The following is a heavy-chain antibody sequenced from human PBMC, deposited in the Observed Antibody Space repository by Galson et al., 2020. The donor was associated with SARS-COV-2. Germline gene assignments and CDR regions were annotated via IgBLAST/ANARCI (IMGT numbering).Heavy chain of an antibody. CDR3: ATLANWGSGWGC. V-gene: IGHV3-21*01. CDR1: GFSFSDYT. D-gene: IGHD7-27*01. CDR2: ITSTGYYM. Sequence: GESLKISCAASGFSFSDYTMTWVRQAPGKGLEWVSSITSTGYYMYYEDSVKGRFTISRDNANNSLYLQMNSLRAEDTAVYYCATLANWGSGWGCWGQGALVTVSS. J-gene: IGHJ4*02.